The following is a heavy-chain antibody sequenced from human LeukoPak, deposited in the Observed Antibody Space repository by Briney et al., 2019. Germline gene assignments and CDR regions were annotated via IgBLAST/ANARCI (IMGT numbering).Heavy chain of an antibody. V-gene: IGHV4-59*01. CDR1: GGSISSYY. J-gene: IGHJ4*02. D-gene: IGHD1-7*01. Sequence: PSETLSLTCTVSGGSISSYYWSWIRQRPGQGMGWIGYIYYSGSTNYNPSLKSRVAILVVTSNNHFSLKMSSVAAADTAVYYCARALLELGRGYFDFGGRGTVVTVSA. CDR2: IYYSGST. CDR3: ARALLELGRGYFDF.